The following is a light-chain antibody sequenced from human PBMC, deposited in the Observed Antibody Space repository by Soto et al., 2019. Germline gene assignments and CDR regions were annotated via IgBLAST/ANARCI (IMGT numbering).Light chain of an antibody. Sequence: EILLTQSPDTLSLSPGETATLSCRASQSVSSSYLAWYQQTPGQAPRLLIYGTSNRATGIPDRFSGSGSGTDFTLTISRLEPEDFAVYYCQQYGNSRWTFGQGTKVDI. CDR3: QQYGNSRWT. CDR1: QSVSSSY. J-gene: IGKJ1*01. CDR2: GTS. V-gene: IGKV3-20*01.